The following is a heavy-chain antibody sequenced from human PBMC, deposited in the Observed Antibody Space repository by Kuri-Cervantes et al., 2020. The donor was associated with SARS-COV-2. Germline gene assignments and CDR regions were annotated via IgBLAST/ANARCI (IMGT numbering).Heavy chain of an antibody. V-gene: IGHV3-21*04. D-gene: IGHD3-22*01. CDR1: RFTFNTYA. CDR2: ISSSSSYT. Sequence: GGSLRLSCTASRFTFNTYAMSWVRQAPGKGLEWVSAISSSSSYTNYADSVKGRFTISRDNAKNSLYLQMNSLRAEDTAVYYCARDLYYYDSSGYYDYWGQGTLVTVSS. J-gene: IGHJ4*02. CDR3: ARDLYYYDSSGYYDY.